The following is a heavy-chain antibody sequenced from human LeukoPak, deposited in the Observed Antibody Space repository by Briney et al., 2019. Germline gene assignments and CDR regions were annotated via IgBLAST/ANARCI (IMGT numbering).Heavy chain of an antibody. J-gene: IGHJ6*03. CDR2: GST. V-gene: IGHV4-39*01. D-gene: IGHD3-22*01. CDR3: ARLYYDSSGYYDYYYYYYMDV. Sequence: GSTNYNPSLKSRVTISVDTSKNQFSLKLSSVTAADTAVYYCARLYYDSSGYYDYYYYYYMDVWGKGTTVTISS.